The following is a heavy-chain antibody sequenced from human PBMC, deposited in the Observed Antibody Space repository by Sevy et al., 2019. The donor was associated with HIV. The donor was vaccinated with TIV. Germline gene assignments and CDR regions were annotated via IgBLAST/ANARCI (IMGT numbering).Heavy chain of an antibody. CDR1: GDSISSGSYY. CDR2: IYYGGDT. Sequence: SETLSLTCTVSGDSISSGSYYWGWIRQPPGKGLEGIGNIYYGGDTYYNPSLKSRVTISVDTSKNQFSLKMRSVTAADTAVYYCARLGRNEGYFDYWGQGTLVTVSS. D-gene: IGHD1-1*01. CDR3: ARLGRNEGYFDY. J-gene: IGHJ4*02. V-gene: IGHV4-39*01.